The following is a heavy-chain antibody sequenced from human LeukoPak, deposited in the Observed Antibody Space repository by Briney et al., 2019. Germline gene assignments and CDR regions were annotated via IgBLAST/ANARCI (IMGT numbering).Heavy chain of an antibody. CDR1: GGSISGYY. J-gene: IGHJ3*02. D-gene: IGHD5-18*01. CDR2: IYYSGST. CDR3: ARHSARGYSYNGDAFDI. Sequence: SETLSLTCTVSGGSISGYYWSWIRQPPGKGLEWIGYIYYSGSTNYNPSLKSRVTISVDTSKNQFSLKLSSVTAADTAVYYCARHSARGYSYNGDAFDIWGQGTMVTVSS. V-gene: IGHV4-59*08.